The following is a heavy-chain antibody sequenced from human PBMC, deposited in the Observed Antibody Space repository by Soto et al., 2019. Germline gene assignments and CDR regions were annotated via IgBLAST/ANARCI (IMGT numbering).Heavy chain of an antibody. J-gene: IGHJ6*02. D-gene: IGHD2-2*03. V-gene: IGHV1-69*02. CDR2: IIPILGIA. CDR1: GGTFSSYT. CDR3: ARWAIEMLDINYYYGMDV. Sequence: QVQLVQSGAEVKKPGSSVKVSCKASGGTFSSYTISWVRQAPGQGLEWMGRIIPILGIANYAQKFQGRVTITEDKSTSTAYMELSSLRSEDPAVYYCARWAIEMLDINYYYGMDVWGQGTTVTVSS.